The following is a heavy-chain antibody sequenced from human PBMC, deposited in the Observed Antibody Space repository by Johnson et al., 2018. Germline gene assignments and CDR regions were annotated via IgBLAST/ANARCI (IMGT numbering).Heavy chain of an antibody. Sequence: VQLVQSGGGLIQXGGSXRLXCVASGFSISNNYMNWVRQAPGKGMEWVSIIYSGGSTYYADSVQGRFTILRDIPKNTVFLQMNSLRVEDTAVYYCAKDHSSWGVDKQGTFYSHYYMDAWGRGTPVAVSS. V-gene: IGHV3-53*01. D-gene: IGHD1/OR15-1a*01. J-gene: IGHJ6*03. CDR3: AKDHSSWGVDKQGTFYSHYYMDA. CDR1: GFSISNNY. CDR2: IYSGGST.